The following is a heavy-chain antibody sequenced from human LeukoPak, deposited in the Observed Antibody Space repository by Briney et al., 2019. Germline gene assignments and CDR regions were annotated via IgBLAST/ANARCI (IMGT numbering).Heavy chain of an antibody. D-gene: IGHD6-25*01. CDR2: ISADGSST. V-gene: IGHV3-74*01. J-gene: IGHJ4*02. CDR3: ARDSSSGPITHFDY. CDR1: GFTFSSYW. Sequence: QAGGSLRLSCAASGFTFSSYWMHWVRQAPGKGLVWVSRISADGSSTSYADSVKGRFAISRDNAKNSLYLQMNSLRAEDTAVYYCARDSSSGPITHFDYWGQGTLVTVSS.